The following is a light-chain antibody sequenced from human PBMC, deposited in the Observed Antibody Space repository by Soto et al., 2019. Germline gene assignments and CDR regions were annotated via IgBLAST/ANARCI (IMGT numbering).Light chain of an antibody. J-gene: IGKJ1*01. CDR3: QQGYSSRWT. V-gene: IGKV1-39*01. Sequence: DIQMTQSPSSLSASVGDRVTITCRASQNIRRYLNWYQQKPGKAPQLLIYATSSLQTGVSSRFSASGSGTDFSLVISDLQPEDSATYYCQQGYSSRWTSGRGTKVEI. CDR1: QNIRRY. CDR2: ATS.